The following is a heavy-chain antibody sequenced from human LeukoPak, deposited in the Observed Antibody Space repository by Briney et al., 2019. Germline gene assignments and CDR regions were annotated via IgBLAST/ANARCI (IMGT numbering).Heavy chain of an antibody. CDR2: IYYSAST. CDR1: GGSISSATYY. D-gene: IGHD3-10*01. Sequence: SETLSLTCAVSGGSISSATYYWGWLRQPPGKGLEWIGSIYYSASTYYNPSLKSRVTISVDTSKNQFSLNLSSVTAADTAVYYCAREFSRSGNFDYWGQGTLVTVSS. J-gene: IGHJ4*02. V-gene: IGHV4-39*02. CDR3: AREFSRSGNFDY.